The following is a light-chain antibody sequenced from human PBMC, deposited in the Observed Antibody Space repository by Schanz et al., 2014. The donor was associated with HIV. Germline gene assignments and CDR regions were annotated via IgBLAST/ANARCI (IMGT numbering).Light chain of an antibody. J-gene: IGLJ2*01. CDR3: QSYDNRLSVVV. Sequence: QSVLTQPPSASGTPGQRVTISCSGTTSNIGSNIVNWYQQLPGTAPKLLIYTNNQRPSGVPDRFSGSKSGTSASLAITGLQAEDEADYYCQSYDNRLSVVVFGGGTQLTVL. V-gene: IGLV1-44*01. CDR1: TSNIGSNI. CDR2: TNN.